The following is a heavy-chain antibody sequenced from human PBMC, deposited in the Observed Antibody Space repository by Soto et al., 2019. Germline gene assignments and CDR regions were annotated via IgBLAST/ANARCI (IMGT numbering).Heavy chain of an antibody. D-gene: IGHD3-22*01. Sequence: QVQLQESGPGLVKPSGTLSLTCAVSGGSISSSYWWSWVRQPPGKGLEWIGEIYHSGNTNYNPSLKSRVTISVDKSKNQFSLKRSSVTAADTAVYYCARRRITMIVVVFDAFDIWGQGTMVTVSS. J-gene: IGHJ3*02. CDR3: ARRRITMIVVVFDAFDI. V-gene: IGHV4-4*02. CDR1: GGSISSSYW. CDR2: IYHSGNT.